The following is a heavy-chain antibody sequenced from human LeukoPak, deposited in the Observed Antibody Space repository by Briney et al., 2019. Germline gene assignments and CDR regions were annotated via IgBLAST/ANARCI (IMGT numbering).Heavy chain of an antibody. CDR3: ARDMVAVAENWFDP. V-gene: IGHV3-7*01. Sequence: GGSLRLSCAAPGFTFSSYWMSWVRQAPGKGLEWVANIKQDGSEKYYVDSVKGRFTISRDNAKNSLYLQMNSLRAEDTAVYYCARDMVAVAENWFDPWGQGTLVTVSS. D-gene: IGHD6-19*01. CDR2: IKQDGSEK. J-gene: IGHJ5*02. CDR1: GFTFSSYW.